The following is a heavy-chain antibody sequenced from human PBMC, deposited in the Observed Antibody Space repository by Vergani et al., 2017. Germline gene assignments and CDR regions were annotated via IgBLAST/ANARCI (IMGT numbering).Heavy chain of an antibody. Sequence: QVQLVQSGAEVKKPGSSVKVSCKASGGTFSSYAISWVRQAPGQGLEWMGRIIPILGTANYAQKFQGRVTITADESTSTAYMELSSLRSEDTAVYYCASTPNDILTGYYGFDYWGQGTLVTVSS. CDR3: ASTPNDILTGYYGFDY. CDR2: IIPILGTA. CDR1: GGTFSSYA. V-gene: IGHV1-69*11. D-gene: IGHD3-9*01. J-gene: IGHJ4*02.